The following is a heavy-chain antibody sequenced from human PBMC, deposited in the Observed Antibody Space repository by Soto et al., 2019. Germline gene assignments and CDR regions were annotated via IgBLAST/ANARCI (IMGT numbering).Heavy chain of an antibody. J-gene: IGHJ5*02. CDR2: ISAYNGNT. V-gene: IGHV1-18*01. D-gene: IGHD3-3*01. Sequence: ASVTVSCTASGYTFTSCGIRWVRQAPGQGLEWMGWISAYNGNTNYAQKLQGRVTMTTDTSTSTAYMELRSLRSDDTAVYYCAREYDFWSGYFDPWGQGTLVTVSS. CDR1: GYTFTSCG. CDR3: AREYDFWSGYFDP.